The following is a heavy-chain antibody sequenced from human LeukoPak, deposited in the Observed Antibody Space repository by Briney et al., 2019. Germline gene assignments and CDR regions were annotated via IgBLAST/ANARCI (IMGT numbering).Heavy chain of an antibody. CDR3: ARDGVYCSSTSCLNYYYYYMDV. CDR2: ISSSSSYI. D-gene: IGHD2-2*01. Sequence: GGSLRLSCAASGFTFSSYSMNWVRQAPGKGLEWFSSISSSSSYIYYADSVKGRFTISRDNAKNSLYLQMNSLRAEDTAVHYCARDGVYCSSTSCLNYYYYYMDVWGKGTTVTVSS. V-gene: IGHV3-21*01. CDR1: GFTFSSYS. J-gene: IGHJ6*03.